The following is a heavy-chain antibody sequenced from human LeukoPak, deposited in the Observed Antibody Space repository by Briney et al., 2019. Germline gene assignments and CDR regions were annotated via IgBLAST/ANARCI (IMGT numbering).Heavy chain of an antibody. CDR2: IYYSGST. J-gene: IGHJ4*02. CDR3: ARHLRSSDHLDH. CDR1: GYSISSGFY. D-gene: IGHD6-19*01. V-gene: IGHV4-38-2*01. Sequence: PSETLSLTCGVSGYSISSGFYWGWIRQPPGKGLEWIGRIYYSGSTYYNPSLKSRVTISVDTSKNQFSLKLRSVTAADTAMYYCARHLRSSDHLDHWGQGTLVTVSS.